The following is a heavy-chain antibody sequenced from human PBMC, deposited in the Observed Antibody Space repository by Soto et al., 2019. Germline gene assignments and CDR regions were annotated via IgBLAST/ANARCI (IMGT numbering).Heavy chain of an antibody. CDR2: ISSNGGST. Sequence: GGSLRLSCSASGFTFSSYAMHWVRQAPGKGLEYVSAISSNGGSTYYADSVKGRFTISRDNSKNTLYLQMSSLRAEDTAVYYCVKGRYFDWPKDYFDYWGQGTLVTVSS. J-gene: IGHJ4*02. CDR3: VKGRYFDWPKDYFDY. D-gene: IGHD3-9*01. CDR1: GFTFSSYA. V-gene: IGHV3-64D*06.